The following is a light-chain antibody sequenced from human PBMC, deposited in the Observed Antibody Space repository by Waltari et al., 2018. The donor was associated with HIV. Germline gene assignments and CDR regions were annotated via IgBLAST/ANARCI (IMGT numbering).Light chain of an antibody. CDR2: AAS. V-gene: IGKV3-20*01. CDR3: HQYGNPPFT. Sequence: MVLTQSSGTLSLSPGERGKLSCRASQNVNNKYLAWYQLKPGQPPRLLIYAASNRAPGIPARFSGRGSGTDFTLTITRLEPEDFAVYSCHQYGNPPFTFGQGSKLEI. J-gene: IGKJ2*01. CDR1: QNVNNKY.